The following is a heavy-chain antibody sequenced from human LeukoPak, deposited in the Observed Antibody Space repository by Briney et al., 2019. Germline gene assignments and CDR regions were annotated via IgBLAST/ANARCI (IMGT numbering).Heavy chain of an antibody. Sequence: GASVKVSFKASGYTFISYGISWVRHAPGQGLEWMGWISSYNGNTNYAQKFQGRVTMTTDTSTSTAYLELRRLRSDDTAIYYCAREFCSGGGCYYYGMDVWGQGTTVTVS. D-gene: IGHD2-15*01. CDR2: ISSYNGNT. CDR1: GYTFISYG. J-gene: IGHJ6*02. CDR3: AREFCSGGGCYYYGMDV. V-gene: IGHV1-18*01.